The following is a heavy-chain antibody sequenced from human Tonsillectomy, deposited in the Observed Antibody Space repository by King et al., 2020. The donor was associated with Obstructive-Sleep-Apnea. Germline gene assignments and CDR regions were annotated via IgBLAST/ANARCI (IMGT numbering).Heavy chain of an antibody. CDR1: GFTFSTYT. CDR3: ARDLATGATSRFDY. V-gene: IGHV3-30*04. Sequence: QLVQSGGGVVQPGRSLRLSCAASGFTFSTYTMHWVRQAPGKGLEWLAVISFDVNIKYYADSVKGRFTISRDNSKDTLYLQMNSLRAEDTAVYYCARDLATGATSRFDYWGQGTLVTVST. D-gene: IGHD1-1*01. J-gene: IGHJ4*02. CDR2: ISFDVNIK.